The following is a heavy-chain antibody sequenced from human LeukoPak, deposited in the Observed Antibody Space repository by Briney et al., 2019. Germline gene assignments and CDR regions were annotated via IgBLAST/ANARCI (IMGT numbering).Heavy chain of an antibody. D-gene: IGHD3-3*01. CDR2: IYPGDSDT. Sequence: GESLKISCKGSGYSFTSYWIGWVRQMPGKGLEWMGIIYPGDSDTRYSPSFQGQVTISADKSISTAYLQWSSLRSEDTAVYYCATVNTILPDPRKRERWDYWGQGTLVTVSS. CDR3: ATVNTILPDPRKRERWDY. CDR1: GYSFTSYW. J-gene: IGHJ4*02. V-gene: IGHV5-51*01.